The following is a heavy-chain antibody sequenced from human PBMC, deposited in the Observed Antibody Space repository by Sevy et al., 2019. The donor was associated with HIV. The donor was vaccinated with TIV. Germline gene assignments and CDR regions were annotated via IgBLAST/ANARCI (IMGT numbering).Heavy chain of an antibody. CDR3: ARPTSGLSEYEPLDTARFYGMDV. D-gene: IGHD2-2*02. J-gene: IGHJ6*02. CDR2: ITSSSSFI. CDR1: GFTFRSYS. Sequence: GGSLRLSCAASGFTFRSYSMNWVRQAPGRGLEWVSSITSSSSFIFYADSVKGRFTISRDNAKNSLFLQMNSLRAEETAVYYCARPTSGLSEYEPLDTARFYGMDVWGQGTTVTVSS. V-gene: IGHV3-21*01.